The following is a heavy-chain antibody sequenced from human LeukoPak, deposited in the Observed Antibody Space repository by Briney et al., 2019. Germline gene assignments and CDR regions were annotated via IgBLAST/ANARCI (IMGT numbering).Heavy chain of an antibody. J-gene: IGHJ4*02. V-gene: IGHV3-48*01. D-gene: IGHD3-10*01. Sequence: GGSLRLSCAASGFTFSNFAMSWVRQAPGKGLEWLSYISISSSAIYYADSVRGRFIISRDNAKKSLYLQMNSLRVEDTALYFCAREVYYGSGRRFDYWGQGTLVTVSS. CDR3: AREVYYGSGRRFDY. CDR2: ISISSSAI. CDR1: GFTFSNFA.